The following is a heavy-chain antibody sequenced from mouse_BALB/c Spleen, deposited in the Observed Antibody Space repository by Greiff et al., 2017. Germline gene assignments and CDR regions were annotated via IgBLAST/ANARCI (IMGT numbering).Heavy chain of an antibody. D-gene: IGHD2-14*01. V-gene: IGHV1-62-2*01. J-gene: IGHJ3*01. Sequence: VQLQESGAELVKPGASVKLSCKASGYTFTEYIIHWVKHMSGQGLEWIGWFYPGSGSIKYNEKFKDKATLTADKSSSTVYMELSRLTSEDSAVYFCARHEDRDDGFAYWGQGTLVTVSA. CDR1: GYTFTEYI. CDR2: FYPGSGSI. CDR3: ARHEDRDDGFAY.